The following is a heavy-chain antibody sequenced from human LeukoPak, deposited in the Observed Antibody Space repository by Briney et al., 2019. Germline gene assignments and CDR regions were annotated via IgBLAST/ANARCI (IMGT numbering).Heavy chain of an antibody. CDR2: MNPNSGNT. D-gene: IGHD2-2*01. CDR1: GYTITSYD. V-gene: IGHV1-8*03. J-gene: IGHJ6*03. CDR3: ARGRGIVVLMDV. Sequence: GASVKVSCKASGYTITSYDINWVRQATGQGLEWTGWMNPNSGNTGYAQKFQGRVTITRNTSISTAYMELSSLRSEDTAVYYCARGRGIVVLMDVWGKGTTVTVSS.